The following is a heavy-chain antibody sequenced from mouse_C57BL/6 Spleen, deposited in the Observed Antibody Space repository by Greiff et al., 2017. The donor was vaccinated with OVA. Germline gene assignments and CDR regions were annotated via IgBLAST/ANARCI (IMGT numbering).Heavy chain of an antibody. CDR1: GFNIKDYY. CDR2: IDPEDGET. CDR3: ARIHGQYYFDY. V-gene: IGHV14-2*01. J-gene: IGHJ2*01. Sequence: EVQLQQSGAELVKPGASVKLSCTASGFNIKDYYMHWVKQRTEQGLEWIGRIDPEDGETKYAPKFQGKATITADTSSNTAYLQLSSLTSEDTAVYYCARIHGQYYFDYWGQGTTLTVSS.